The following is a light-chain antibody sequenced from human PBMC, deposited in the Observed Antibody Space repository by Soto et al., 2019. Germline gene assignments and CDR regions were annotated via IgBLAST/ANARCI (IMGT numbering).Light chain of an antibody. J-gene: IGLJ1*01. Sequence: QSVLTQPASVSGSPGQSIIISCTGTSSDVGAYNYVSWYQQHPGKAPKLMIYDVSNRPSGVSNRFSGSKSGNTASLTISGLQAEDEADYYCSSYTSSSPYVFGTGTKVTVL. CDR2: DVS. CDR1: SSDVGAYNY. CDR3: SSYTSSSPYV. V-gene: IGLV2-14*01.